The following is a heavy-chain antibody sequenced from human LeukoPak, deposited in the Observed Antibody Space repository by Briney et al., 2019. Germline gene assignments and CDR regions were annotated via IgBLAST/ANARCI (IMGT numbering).Heavy chain of an antibody. J-gene: IGHJ4*02. CDR3: AKGSYYDSSGSFYFDY. CDR1: GFTFSSYS. CDR2: ISGSGDNT. Sequence: GGSLRLSCAASGFTFSSYSMNWVRQAPGKGLEWVSGISGSGDNTYYADSVKGRFTISRDNSKNTLYVQVNSLGTEDTAAYYCAKGSYYDSSGSFYFDYWGQGTLVTVSS. V-gene: IGHV3-23*01. D-gene: IGHD3-22*01.